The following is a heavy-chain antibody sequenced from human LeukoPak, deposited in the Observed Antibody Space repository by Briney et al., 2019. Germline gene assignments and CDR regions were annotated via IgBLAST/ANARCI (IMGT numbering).Heavy chain of an antibody. CDR2: INHSGST. D-gene: IGHD4-23*01. J-gene: IGHJ6*02. CDR1: GGSISSYY. V-gene: IGHV4-34*01. Sequence: SETLSLTCTVSGGSISSYYWSWIRQPPGKGLEWIGEINHSGSTNYNPSLKSRVTISVDTSKNQFSLKLSSVTAADTAVYYCARGRTTVVTRGYYYYYGMDVWGQGTTVTVSS. CDR3: ARGRTTVVTRGYYYYYGMDV.